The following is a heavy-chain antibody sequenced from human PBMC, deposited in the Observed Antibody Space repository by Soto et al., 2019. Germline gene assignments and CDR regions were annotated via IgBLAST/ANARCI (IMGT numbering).Heavy chain of an antibody. J-gene: IGHJ4*02. CDR1: GFTFSSYG. CDR2: ISYDGSNK. D-gene: IGHD2-15*01. CDR3: ARDQDSALIT. V-gene: IGHV3-30*03. Sequence: GGSLRLSCAASGFTFSSYGMHWVRQAPGKGLEWVAVISYDGSNKYYADSVKGRFTISRDNSKNTLYLQMNSLSVEDTAIYYCARDQDSALITWGQGTLVTVS.